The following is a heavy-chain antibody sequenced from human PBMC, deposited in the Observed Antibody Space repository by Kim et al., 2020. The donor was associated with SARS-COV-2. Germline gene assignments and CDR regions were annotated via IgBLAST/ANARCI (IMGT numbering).Heavy chain of an antibody. CDR1: GYTFTAYY. Sequence: ASVKVSCKASGYTFTAYYIHWVRQAPGQGPEWMGWVNPNIGDTDYAQKFQGRVTMTKDTSISAAYMEFRSLRSDGTAVYYGAGGKKDPACGRGTPCTV. J-gene: IGHJ5*02. V-gene: IGHV1-2*02. CDR2: VNPNIGDT. D-gene: IGHD3-16*01. CDR3: AGGKKDPA.